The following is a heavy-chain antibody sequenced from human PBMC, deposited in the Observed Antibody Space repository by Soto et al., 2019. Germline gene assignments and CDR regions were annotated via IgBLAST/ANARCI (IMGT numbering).Heavy chain of an antibody. CDR3: AKDQYYYDSSGYGYFDY. D-gene: IGHD3-22*01. CDR2: ISGSGGST. J-gene: IGHJ4*02. Sequence: PGWSPRLSCAASGYTLSSYAMSWVRQAPGKGLEWVSAISGSGGSTYYADSVKGRFTISRDNSKNTLYLQMNSLRAEDTAVYYCAKDQYYYDSSGYGYFDYWGQGTLVTVSS. V-gene: IGHV3-23*01. CDR1: GYTLSSYA.